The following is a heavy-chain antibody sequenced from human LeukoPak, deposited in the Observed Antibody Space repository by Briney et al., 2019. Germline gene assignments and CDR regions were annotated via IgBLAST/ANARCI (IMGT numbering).Heavy chain of an antibody. CDR1: GFTFDDYA. V-gene: IGHV3-9*01. D-gene: IGHD2-2*01. CDR2: ISWNSGSI. Sequence: GGSLRLSCAASGFTFDDYAMHWVRQAPGKGLEWVSGISWNSGSIGYADSVKGRFTISRDNAKNSLYLQMSSLRAEDTALYYCAYRGCSSTSYYAGLGGTDYWGQGTLVTVSS. J-gene: IGHJ4*02. CDR3: AYRGCSSTSYYAGLGGTDY.